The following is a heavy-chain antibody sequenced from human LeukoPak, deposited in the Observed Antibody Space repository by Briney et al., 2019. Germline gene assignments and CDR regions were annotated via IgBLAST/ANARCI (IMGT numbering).Heavy chain of an antibody. Sequence: PGGSLRLSCAASGFTFRSYAMSWVRQAPGKGLEWVSPISGSGGSTHYADSVKGRFTISRDNSKNTLYLQMNSLRAEDTAVYYCAKVMSSGYYLPDYWGQGTLVTVSS. CDR1: GFTFRSYA. CDR3: AKVMSSGYYLPDY. CDR2: ISGSGGST. J-gene: IGHJ4*02. V-gene: IGHV3-23*01. D-gene: IGHD3-22*01.